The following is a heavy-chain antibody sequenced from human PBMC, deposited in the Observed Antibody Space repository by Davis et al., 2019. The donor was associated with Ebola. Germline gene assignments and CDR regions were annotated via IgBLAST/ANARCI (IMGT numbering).Heavy chain of an antibody. Sequence: PGGSLRLSCAASGFTFSSCWMTWVRQAPGTGLEWVANINQDGSETNFVDSVKGRFTTSKDNAKNSLYLQMHSLRAEDTAVYYFARGPGYLIDYWCQGTLVTVSS. CDR2: INQDGSET. CDR1: GFTFSSCW. V-gene: IGHV3-7*04. CDR3: ARGPGYLIDY. J-gene: IGHJ4*02. D-gene: IGHD3-9*01.